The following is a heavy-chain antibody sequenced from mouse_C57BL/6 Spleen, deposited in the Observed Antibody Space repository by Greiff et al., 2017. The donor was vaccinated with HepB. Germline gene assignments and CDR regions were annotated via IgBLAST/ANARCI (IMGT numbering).Heavy chain of an antibody. D-gene: IGHD6-5*01. CDR1: GFTFSDYY. CDR3: ARPTAYHRGDYYAMDY. V-gene: IGHV5-12*01. J-gene: IGHJ4*01. CDR2: ISNGGGST. Sequence: EVMLVESGGGLVQPGGSLKLSCAASGFTFSDYYMYWVRQTPEKRLEWVAYISNGGGSTYYPDTVKGRFTISRDNAKNTLYLQMSRLKSEDTAMYYCARPTAYHRGDYYAMDYWGQGTSVTVSS.